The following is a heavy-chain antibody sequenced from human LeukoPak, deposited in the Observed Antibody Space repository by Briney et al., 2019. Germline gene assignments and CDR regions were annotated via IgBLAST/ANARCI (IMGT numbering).Heavy chain of an antibody. Sequence: ASVKVSCKASGGDFSSYAISWVRQAPGQGLEWMGGIIPIFGTANYALKFQGRVTITADESTSTAYMELSSLRSEDTAVYYCARGLSGLVVPAAIGSDYFDYWGQGTLVTVSS. CDR2: IIPIFGTA. CDR1: GGDFSSYA. J-gene: IGHJ4*02. V-gene: IGHV1-69*13. D-gene: IGHD2-2*01. CDR3: ARGLSGLVVPAAIGSDYFDY.